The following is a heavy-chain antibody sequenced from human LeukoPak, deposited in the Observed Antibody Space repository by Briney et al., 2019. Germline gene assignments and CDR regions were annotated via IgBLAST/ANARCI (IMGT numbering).Heavy chain of an antibody. J-gene: IGHJ4*02. D-gene: IGHD2-15*01. Sequence: PSETLSLTCTVSGGSIISSDYHWGWVRQPPGKGLEWIGTISYSGNTDYNPSLRSRVTISVDTSNNQFSLRLGSVTAADTAVYHCARHCCSGPAKRVFDIWGQGTLVTVAS. V-gene: IGHV4-39*01. CDR2: ISYSGNT. CDR1: GGSIISSDYH. CDR3: ARHCCSGPAKRVFDI.